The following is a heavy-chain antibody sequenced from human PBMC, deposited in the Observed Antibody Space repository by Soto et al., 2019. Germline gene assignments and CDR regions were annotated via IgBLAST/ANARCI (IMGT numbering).Heavy chain of an antibody. CDR3: ARATVNFARLS. D-gene: IGHD3-9*01. Sequence: QVQLVQSGAEVKKPGSSVKVSCKASGGTFSSDTISWVRQAPGQGLEWMGRIIPILGIANYAQKFQGRVTITADKSTSTAYMELSILRSEDTAVYYCARATVNFARLSWGQGTLVTVSS. CDR1: GGTFSSDT. V-gene: IGHV1-69*02. CDR2: IIPILGIA. J-gene: IGHJ4*02.